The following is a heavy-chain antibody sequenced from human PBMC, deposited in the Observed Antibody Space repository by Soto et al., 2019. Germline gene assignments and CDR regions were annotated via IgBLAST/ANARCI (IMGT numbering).Heavy chain of an antibody. CDR3: ATSPLRY. Sequence: PSETLSLTCTVAGGSLSGGDYYWSWIRQPPGKGLEWIGYIYYSGSTYYNPSLKSRVTISVDTSKNQFSLKLSSVTAADTAVYYCATSPLRYWGQGTLVTVSS. J-gene: IGHJ4*02. V-gene: IGHV4-30-4*01. CDR1: GGSLSGGDYY. CDR2: IYYSGST.